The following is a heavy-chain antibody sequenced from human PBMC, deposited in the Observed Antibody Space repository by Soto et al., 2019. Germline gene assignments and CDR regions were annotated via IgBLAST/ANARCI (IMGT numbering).Heavy chain of an antibody. J-gene: IGHJ6*02. Sequence: EVQLVESGGGLVQPGRSLRLSCVASGFIFGDFAMHWVRQAPGKGLEWVSSITWNSASIAYADSVKGRFTSSRDNAKNSLYLQMNNLRPEDAALYYCTKEVYGMGYYYYGMDVWGQGTTVIVSS. V-gene: IGHV3-9*01. D-gene: IGHD2-8*01. CDR1: GFIFGDFA. CDR3: TKEVYGMGYYYYGMDV. CDR2: ITWNSASI.